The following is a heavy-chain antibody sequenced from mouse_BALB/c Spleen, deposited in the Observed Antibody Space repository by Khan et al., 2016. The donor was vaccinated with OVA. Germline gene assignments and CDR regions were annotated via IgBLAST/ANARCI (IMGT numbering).Heavy chain of an antibody. V-gene: IGHV5-17*02. CDR3: ATSYFYGYYFDY. CDR1: GFTFNSYG. Sequence: EVELVESGGGLVQPGGSRKLSCAASGFTFNSYGMHWVRQAPEKGLEWVAYISGDSNPIYYADTVKGRFTISRDNPKNTLFLQMTSLMSEDTAMYYCATSYFYGYYFDYWGPGTTLTVS. J-gene: IGHJ2*01. D-gene: IGHD1-1*01. CDR2: ISGDSNPI.